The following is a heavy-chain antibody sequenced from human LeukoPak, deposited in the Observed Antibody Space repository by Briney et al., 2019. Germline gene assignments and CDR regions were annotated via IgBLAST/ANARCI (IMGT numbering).Heavy chain of an antibody. J-gene: IGHJ3*02. Sequence: PSETLSLTCTVSGGSISSSSYYWGWIRQPPGKGLEWIGSIYYSGSTYYNPSLKSRVTISVDTSRNQFSLKLSSVTAADTAVYYCARFRRAIHLGKNCGGDCYSAARGPNAFDIWGQGTMVTVSS. D-gene: IGHD2-21*02. CDR3: ARFRRAIHLGKNCGGDCYSAARGPNAFDI. CDR2: IYYSGST. CDR1: GGSISSSSYY. V-gene: IGHV4-39*07.